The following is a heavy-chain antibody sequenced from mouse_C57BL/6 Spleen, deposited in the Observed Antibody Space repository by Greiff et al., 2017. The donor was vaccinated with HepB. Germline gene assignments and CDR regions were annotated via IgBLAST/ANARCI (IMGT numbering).Heavy chain of an antibody. D-gene: IGHD3-2*02. CDR3: ASRSGYDAMDY. CDR2: IYPRDGST. Sequence: LVESGPELVKPGASVKLSCKASGYTFTSYDINWVKQRPGQGLEWIGWIYPRDGSTKYNEKFKGKATLTVDTSSSTAYMELHSLTSEDSAVYFCASRSGYDAMDYWGQGTSVTVSS. J-gene: IGHJ4*01. CDR1: GYTFTSYD. V-gene: IGHV1-85*01.